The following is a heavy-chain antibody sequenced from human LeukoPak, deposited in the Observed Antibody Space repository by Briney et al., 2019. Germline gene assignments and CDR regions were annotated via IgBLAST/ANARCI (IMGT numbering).Heavy chain of an antibody. V-gene: IGHV3-48*02. CDR3: ARAAYSSGPDY. J-gene: IGHJ4*02. D-gene: IGHD6-19*01. CDR2: ISPSSGNI. CDR1: GMTFSTFS. Sequence: PGGSLRLSCAASGMTFSTFSMNWVRQAPGKGLEWVSYISPSSGNIHYADSVRGRFTISRDNAKNSLYLQVNSLRDEDTAMYFCARAAYSSGPDYWGQGTLVTVSS.